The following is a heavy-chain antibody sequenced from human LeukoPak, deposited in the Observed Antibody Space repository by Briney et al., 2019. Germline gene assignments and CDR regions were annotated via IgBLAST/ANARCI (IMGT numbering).Heavy chain of an antibody. D-gene: IGHD4-17*01. V-gene: IGHV4-59*01. Sequence: SETLSLTCTVSGGSISSYYWSWIRQPPGKGLEWIGYIYYSGSTNYNPSLKSRVTISVDTSKNQFSLKLSSVTAADTAVYYCARDLDYGDYGFAFDIWGQGTMVTVSS. CDR3: ARDLDYGDYGFAFDI. J-gene: IGHJ3*02. CDR2: IYYSGST. CDR1: GGSISSYY.